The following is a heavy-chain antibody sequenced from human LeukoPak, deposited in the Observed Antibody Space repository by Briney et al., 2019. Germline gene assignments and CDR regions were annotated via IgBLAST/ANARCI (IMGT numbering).Heavy chain of an antibody. CDR2: ISDSGRST. J-gene: IGHJ4*02. CDR3: ASWAGNTQSDSWSGPFDY. D-gene: IGHD3-3*01. CDR1: GLTFSNFK. Sequence: GGSLRLSCAVSGLTFSNFKMNWVRQAPGKGLEWVSYISDSGRSTFYADSVKGRFTITRDNAKNSLYLQMSSLRVEDTAVYYCASWAGNTQSDSWSGPFDYWGQGTLVTVSS. V-gene: IGHV3-48*03.